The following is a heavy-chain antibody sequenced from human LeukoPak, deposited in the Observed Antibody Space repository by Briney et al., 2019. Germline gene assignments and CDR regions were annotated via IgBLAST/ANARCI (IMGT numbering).Heavy chain of an antibody. J-gene: IGHJ5*02. Sequence: LRLSCAASGFTFSSYAMHWIRQPPGKGLEWIGSIYYSGTTYYNPSLKSRVAISVDTSKNQFSLTLSSVTAADTAVYYCARESLVRGATNWFDPWGLGTLVTVSS. V-gene: IGHV4-39*07. CDR3: ARESLVRGATNWFDP. D-gene: IGHD3-10*01. CDR2: IYYSGTT. CDR1: GFTFSSYA.